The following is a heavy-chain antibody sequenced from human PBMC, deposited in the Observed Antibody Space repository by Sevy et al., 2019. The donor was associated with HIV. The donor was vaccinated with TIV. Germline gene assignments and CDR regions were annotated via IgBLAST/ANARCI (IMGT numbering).Heavy chain of an antibody. J-gene: IGHJ4*02. D-gene: IGHD6-13*01. V-gene: IGHV5-51*01. Sequence: GESLKISCKGSGYSFTSYWIGWVRQMPGKGLEWMGIIYPGDSDTRYSPSFQGQVTISADKSIRTAYLQWSSLKAPDTALYYCAGRRDIAAAGDYWGQGTLVTVSS. CDR3: AGRRDIAAAGDY. CDR1: GYSFTSYW. CDR2: IYPGDSDT.